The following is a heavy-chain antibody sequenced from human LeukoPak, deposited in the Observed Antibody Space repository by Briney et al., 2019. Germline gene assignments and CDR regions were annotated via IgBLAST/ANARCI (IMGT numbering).Heavy chain of an antibody. D-gene: IGHD1-26*01. CDR3: AMVGLPGRSCMDV. CDR1: GYSFTSYW. J-gene: IGHJ6*02. CDR2: IYPGDSDT. Sequence: GESLKMSCKGSGYSFTSYWIGWVRRMPGKGLEWMGIIYPGDSDTRYSPSFQGQVTISADKSISTAYLQWSSLNASDTAMYYCAMVGLPGRSCMDVWGQGTTVTVSS. V-gene: IGHV5-51*01.